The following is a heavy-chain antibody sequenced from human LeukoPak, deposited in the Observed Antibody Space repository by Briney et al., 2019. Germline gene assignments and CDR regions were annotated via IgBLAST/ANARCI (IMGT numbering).Heavy chain of an antibody. J-gene: IGHJ6*02. CDR3: VRPIVSTSRYYYYGMDV. D-gene: IGHD2-2*01. CDR1: GFTFSSYW. V-gene: IGHV3-74*01. Sequence: GGSLRLSCAASGFTFSSYWMHWVRQAPGKGLVWVSRINNDGGVTTYADSVKGRFTISRDNSKNTLYLQMNSLRAEDTAVYYCVRPIVSTSRYYYYGMDVWGQGTTVTVSS. CDR2: INNDGGVT.